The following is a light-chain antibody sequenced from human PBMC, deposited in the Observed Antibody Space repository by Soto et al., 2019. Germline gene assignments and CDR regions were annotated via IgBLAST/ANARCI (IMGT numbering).Light chain of an antibody. CDR1: QSISSY. Sequence: DIQMTQSPSSLSASVGDRVTITCRASQSISSYLNWYQQKPGKAPKLLIYAASSLQSGVPSRFXGSGSGTDFTLTISSLQPEDFATYYCQQSYSTPPSTFGGGTKVEIK. V-gene: IGKV1-39*01. CDR3: QQSYSTPPST. CDR2: AAS. J-gene: IGKJ4*01.